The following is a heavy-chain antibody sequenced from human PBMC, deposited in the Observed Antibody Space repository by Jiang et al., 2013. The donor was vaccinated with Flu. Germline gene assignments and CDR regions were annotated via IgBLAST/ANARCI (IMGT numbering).Heavy chain of an antibody. CDR2: INPTIATT. Sequence: GAEVKKPGASVKVSCKASGYIFTNYYIHWVRQAPGQGLEWMGIINPTIATTIYAQTLQGRVTMTRDTSTGTVYMELSSLRSEDTAVYYCAREGGSSWHLGQYLGMDVWGQGTTVTVSS. CDR1: GYIFTNYY. D-gene: IGHD6-13*01. J-gene: IGHJ6*02. CDR3: AREGGSSWHLGQYLGMDV. V-gene: IGHV1-46*04.